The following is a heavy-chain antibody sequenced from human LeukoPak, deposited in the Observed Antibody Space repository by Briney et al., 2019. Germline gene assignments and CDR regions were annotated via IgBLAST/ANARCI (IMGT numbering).Heavy chain of an antibody. CDR2: VYTSGIT. CDR1: GGFINSYY. V-gene: IGHV4-4*07. D-gene: IGHD3-9*01. J-gene: IGHJ6*03. Sequence: SETLSLTCTVPGGFINSYYWSWIRQPAGKGLEWIGRVYTSGITNYNPSLKSRITMSVDTSKNQFSLKLTSVTAADTAVYYCARHNGFDRGYYYYMDVWGKGTTVTVSS. CDR3: ARHNGFDRGYYYYMDV.